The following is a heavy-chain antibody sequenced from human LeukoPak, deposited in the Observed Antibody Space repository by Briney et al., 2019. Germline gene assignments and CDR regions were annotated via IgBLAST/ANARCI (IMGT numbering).Heavy chain of an antibody. D-gene: IGHD3-3*01. CDR2: IYTSGST. J-gene: IGHJ6*03. CDR1: GGSISSYY. V-gene: IGHV4-4*07. CDR3: ARVVLDYDFWSGYPNPYYYYMDV. Sequence: SETLSHTCTVSGGSISSYYWSWIRQPAGKGLEWIGRIYTSGSTNYNPSLKSRVTMSVDTSKNQFSLKLSSVTAADTAVYYCARVVLDYDFWSGYPNPYYYYMDVWGKGTTVTVSS.